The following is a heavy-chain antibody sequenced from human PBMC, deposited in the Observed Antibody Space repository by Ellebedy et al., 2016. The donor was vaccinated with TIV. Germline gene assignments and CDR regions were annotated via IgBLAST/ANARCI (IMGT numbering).Heavy chain of an antibody. D-gene: IGHD6-13*01. CDR2: MSSDGTKG. CDR1: GFTFSTFG. J-gene: IGHJ4*02. CDR3: AKDRAATGSHFDY. V-gene: IGHV3-33*05. Sequence: GGSLRLSCAASGFTFSTFGFHWVRQAPGKGLEWVALMSSDGTKGYYADSMKGRFTVSRDNSKNTLYLQMNSLRAEDTAVYYCAKDRAATGSHFDYWGQGTLVTVSS.